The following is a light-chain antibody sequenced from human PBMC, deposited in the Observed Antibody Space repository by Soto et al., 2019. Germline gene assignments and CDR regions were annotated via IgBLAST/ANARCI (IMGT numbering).Light chain of an antibody. Sequence: DIQLTQSPSFLSASVGDRVTITCRTSQDISSYLAGYQQKPGKAPQLLISAASTLQSGVPSRFSGSGSGTEFTRTISRLQPEDFATYYCQQLKSYPLSFGGGTKVEI. CDR2: AAS. V-gene: IGKV1-9*01. J-gene: IGKJ4*01. CDR1: QDISSY. CDR3: QQLKSYPLS.